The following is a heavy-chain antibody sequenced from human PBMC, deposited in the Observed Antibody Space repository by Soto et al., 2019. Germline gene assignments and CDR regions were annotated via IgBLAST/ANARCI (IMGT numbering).Heavy chain of an antibody. J-gene: IGHJ4*02. V-gene: IGHV4-39*01. D-gene: IGHD3-22*01. CDR3: AGLYPYESNGYHLNY. CDR1: GGSISSSSSY. Sequence: QLQLQESGPGLAKPSETLSLTCTVSGGSISSSSSYWGWIRQPPGKGLEWVGSIYYLGNTYYNPSLGSRVTIPVDTSKIQFSLKLRYVTASDTAVFYCAGLYPYESNGYHLNYWGQGALVTVSS. CDR2: IYYLGNT.